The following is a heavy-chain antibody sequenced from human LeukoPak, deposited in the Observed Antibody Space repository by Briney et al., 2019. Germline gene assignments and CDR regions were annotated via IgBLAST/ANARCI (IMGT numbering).Heavy chain of an antibody. V-gene: IGHV3-49*04. CDR2: IRRKAHGGTT. D-gene: IGHD3-22*01. J-gene: IGHJ4*02. CDR3: TRVTYYYDNSGYFHFDS. CDR1: GFTFGDYA. Sequence: GGSLRLSCTTSGFTFGDYAMSWVRQAPGKGLEWVSIIRRKAHGGTTEYAASVKGRFSSSRDDSKSIAYLQMNSLKTEDTAVYFCTRVTYYYDNSGYFHFDSWGQGSLVTVSS.